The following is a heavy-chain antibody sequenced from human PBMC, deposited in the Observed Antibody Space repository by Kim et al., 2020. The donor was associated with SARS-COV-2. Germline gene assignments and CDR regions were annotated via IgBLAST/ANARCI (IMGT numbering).Heavy chain of an antibody. V-gene: IGHV1-2*02. D-gene: IGHD2-15*01. J-gene: IGHJ4*02. CDR3: ARGGRKSGGSCFDY. Sequence: AQKCQGRVTMTRDTSISTAYMELSRLRSDDTAVYYCARGGRKSGGSCFDYWGQGTLVTVSS.